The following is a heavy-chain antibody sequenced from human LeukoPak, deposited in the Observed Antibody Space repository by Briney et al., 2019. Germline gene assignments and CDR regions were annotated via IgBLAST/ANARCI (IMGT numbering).Heavy chain of an antibody. CDR2: IWYDGSRE. CDR3: ASASPAGDY. D-gene: IGHD6-13*01. Sequence: RGSLRLSCAASGFSFHINGMHWVRQAPGKGLEWVAVIWYDGSREFYADSVKGRFTISRDNPKNTLFLQMNSLRAEDTAVYYCASASPAGDYWGQGTLVTVSS. J-gene: IGHJ4*02. V-gene: IGHV3-33*01. CDR1: GFSFHING.